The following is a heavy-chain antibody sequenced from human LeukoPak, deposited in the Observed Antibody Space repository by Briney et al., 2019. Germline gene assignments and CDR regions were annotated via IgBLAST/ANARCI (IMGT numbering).Heavy chain of an antibody. D-gene: IGHD2-21*02. J-gene: IGHJ3*02. CDR1: GGSISSSSYY. CDR3: ARVVTARADAFDI. Sequence: SETLSLTCTVCGGSISSSSYYWGWIRQPPGKGLEWIGSIYYSGSTYYNPSLKSRVTISVDTPKNQFSLKLSSVTAADTAVYYCARVVTARADAFDIWGQGTMVTVSS. CDR2: IYYSGST. V-gene: IGHV4-39*01.